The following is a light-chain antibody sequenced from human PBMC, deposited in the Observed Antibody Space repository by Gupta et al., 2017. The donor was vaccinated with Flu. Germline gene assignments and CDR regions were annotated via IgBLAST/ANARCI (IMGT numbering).Light chain of an antibody. V-gene: IGLV2-14*01. CDR1: SSDVGAYNY. Sequence: QSALTQPASVSGSLGQSITISCTGTSSDVGAYNYVSWYQQYPGKAPKLLVYEVTSSLSDRLSASKSGNTASLTISGLQAADEAHYYCMSYTTSGTLVFGGGIKVTVL. J-gene: IGLJ2*01. CDR3: MSYTTSGTLV. CDR2: EVT.